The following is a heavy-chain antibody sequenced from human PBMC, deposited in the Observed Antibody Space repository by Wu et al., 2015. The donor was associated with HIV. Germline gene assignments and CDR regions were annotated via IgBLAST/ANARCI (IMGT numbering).Heavy chain of an antibody. J-gene: IGHJ4*02. CDR3: ARDRVYCSSTSCYTEYYFDY. CDR2: INPNSGGT. V-gene: IGHV1-2*02. Sequence: QVQLVQSGAEVKKPGASVKVSCKASGYTFTGYYMHWVRQAPGQGLEWMGWINPNSGGTNYAQKFQGRVTMTRDTSISTAYMELSRLRSDDTAVYYCARDRVYCSSTSCYTEYYFDYWAREPWSPSPQ. D-gene: IGHD2-2*02. CDR1: GYTFTGYY.